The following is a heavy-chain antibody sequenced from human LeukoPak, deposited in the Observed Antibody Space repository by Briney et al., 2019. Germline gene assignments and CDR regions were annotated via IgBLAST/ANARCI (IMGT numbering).Heavy chain of an antibody. CDR2: INPNSGGT. Sequence: ASVKVSCKASGNTFTGYYMHWVRQAPGQGLEWMGWINPNSGGTNYAQKFQGRVTMTRDTSISTAYMELSRLRSDDTAVYYCARFRFDYYDSSGTSNWFDPWGQGTLVTVSS. CDR1: GNTFTGYY. D-gene: IGHD3-22*01. CDR3: ARFRFDYYDSSGTSNWFDP. V-gene: IGHV1-2*02. J-gene: IGHJ5*02.